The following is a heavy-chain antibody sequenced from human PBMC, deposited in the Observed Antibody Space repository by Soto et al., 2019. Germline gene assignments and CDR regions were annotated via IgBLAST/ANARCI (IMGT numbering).Heavy chain of an antibody. V-gene: IGHV3-30*18. CDR2: ISYDGSNK. CDR3: AKDHFPIAVAVSTDY. D-gene: IGHD6-19*01. J-gene: IGHJ4*02. CDR1: GFIFSSYG. Sequence: PGGSLRLSCAASGFIFSSYGMHWVRQAPGKGLEWVAFISYDGSNKYYADSVKGRFTISRDNSKNTLYLQMNSLRVEDTAVYYCAKDHFPIAVAVSTDYWGQGTLVTVSS.